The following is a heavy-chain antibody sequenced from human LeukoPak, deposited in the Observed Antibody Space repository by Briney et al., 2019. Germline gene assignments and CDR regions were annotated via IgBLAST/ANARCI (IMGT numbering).Heavy chain of an antibody. CDR3: AKGGIGAAGFDY. Sequence: GGSLRLSCAASGFTFDDYAMHWVRHAPGKGLEWVSGISWNSGSIGYADSVKGRFTISRDNAKNSLYLQMNSLRAEDTALYYCAKGGIGAAGFDYWGQGTLVTVSS. CDR2: ISWNSGSI. D-gene: IGHD6-13*01. CDR1: GFTFDDYA. V-gene: IGHV3-9*01. J-gene: IGHJ4*02.